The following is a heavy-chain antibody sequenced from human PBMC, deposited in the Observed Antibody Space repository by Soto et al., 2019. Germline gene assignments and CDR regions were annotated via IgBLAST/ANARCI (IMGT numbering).Heavy chain of an antibody. Sequence: SETLSLTCTVAGGSISSYYWSWIRQPPGTGLEWIGYIHYSGSTKYNPSLKSRVTISVDTSKNQFSLKLTSVTAADTAVYYCAEGGAPLEFDIWGQGTMVTVSS. CDR3: AEGGAPLEFDI. V-gene: IGHV4-59*12. D-gene: IGHD2-21*01. J-gene: IGHJ3*02. CDR2: IHYSGST. CDR1: GGSISSYY.